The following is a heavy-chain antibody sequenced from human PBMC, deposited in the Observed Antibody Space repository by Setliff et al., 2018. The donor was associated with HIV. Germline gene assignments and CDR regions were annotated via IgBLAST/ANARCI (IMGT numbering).Heavy chain of an antibody. Sequence: SETLSLTCAVYVESFSGFYWSWIRQPPGKGLEWIGEINHSGSTNYNPSLKSRVTISVDTSKNQFSLKLSSVTAADTAVYFCARVVWTAAAGTIDYFYYGLDVWGQGTTVTVSS. CDR2: INHSGST. CDR1: VESFSGFY. D-gene: IGHD6-13*01. V-gene: IGHV4-34*01. CDR3: ARVVWTAAAGTIDYFYYGLDV. J-gene: IGHJ6*02.